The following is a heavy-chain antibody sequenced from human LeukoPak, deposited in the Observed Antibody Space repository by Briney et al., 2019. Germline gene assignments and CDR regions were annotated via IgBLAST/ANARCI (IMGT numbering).Heavy chain of an antibody. CDR3: AKWTREWLRFWPRPGLDY. CDR2: ISGSGGST. J-gene: IGHJ4*02. V-gene: IGHV3-23*01. CDR1: GFTFSSYA. Sequence: GRSLRLSCAASGFTFSSYAMSWVRQAPGKGLEWVSAISGSGGSTYYADSVKGRFTISRVNSKNTLYLQMNSLRAEDTAVYYCAKWTREWLRFWPRPGLDYWGQGTLVTVSS. D-gene: IGHD5-12*01.